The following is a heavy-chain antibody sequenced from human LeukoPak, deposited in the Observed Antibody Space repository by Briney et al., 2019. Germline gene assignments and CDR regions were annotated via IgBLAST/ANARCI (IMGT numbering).Heavy chain of an antibody. D-gene: IGHD5-18*01. CDR1: GYTFTSYG. CDR2: INPSGGST. J-gene: IGHJ5*02. Sequence: ASVKVSCKASGYTFTSYGISWVRQAPGQGLEWMGIINPSGGSTSYAQKFQGRVTMTRDMSTSTVYMELSSLRSEDTAVYYCARDPDHLDEYSSWFDPWGQGTLVTVSS. CDR3: ARDPDHLDEYSSWFDP. V-gene: IGHV1-46*01.